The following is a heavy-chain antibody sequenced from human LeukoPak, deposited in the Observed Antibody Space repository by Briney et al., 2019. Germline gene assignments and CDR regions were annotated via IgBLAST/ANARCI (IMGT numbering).Heavy chain of an antibody. Sequence: SETLSLTCTVSGGSISSYYWSWIRQPPGKGLEWIGYISYRGSTNYNPSLKSRVTISVDTSKNQFSLHLSSVTDADTAVYYCASVDTVLVNAFDIWGRGTLVTVSS. J-gene: IGHJ3*02. V-gene: IGHV4-59*08. CDR3: ASVDTVLVNAFDI. CDR2: ISYRGST. CDR1: GGSISSYY. D-gene: IGHD5-18*01.